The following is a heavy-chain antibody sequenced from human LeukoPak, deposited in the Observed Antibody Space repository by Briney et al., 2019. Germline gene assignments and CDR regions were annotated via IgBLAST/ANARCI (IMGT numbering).Heavy chain of an antibody. CDR1: DGSITNYD. Sequence: SETLSLTCTVSDGSITNYDWSWVRQPPGKGLEFIGHVHYSGTTNYNPSLRSRVTISIDTSKQHFFLKLKSVTAADTAVYCCARGYGDFRVEGRYFHSWGQGTLVTVSS. J-gene: IGHJ4*02. V-gene: IGHV4-59*01. CDR2: VHYSGTT. D-gene: IGHD4-17*01. CDR3: ARGYGDFRVEGRYFHS.